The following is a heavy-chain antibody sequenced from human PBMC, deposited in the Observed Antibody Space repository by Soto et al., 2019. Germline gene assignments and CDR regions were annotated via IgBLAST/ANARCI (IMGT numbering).Heavy chain of an antibody. CDR3: ARVGAAAGNNWFDP. V-gene: IGHV4-30-4*01. CDR2: IYYSGST. CDR1: CGSIISGDYC. Sequence: PSETLCRTCTVSCGSIISGDYCWRWIRQPPGKGLEWIGYIYYSGSTYYNPSLKSRVTISVDTSKNQFSLKLSSVTAADTAVYYCARVGAAAGNNWFDPWGQGTLVTVSS. J-gene: IGHJ5*02. D-gene: IGHD6-13*01.